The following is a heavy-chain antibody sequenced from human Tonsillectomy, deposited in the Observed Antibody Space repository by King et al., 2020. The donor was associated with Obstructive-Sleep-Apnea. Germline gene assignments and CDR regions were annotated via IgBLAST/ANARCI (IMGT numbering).Heavy chain of an antibody. V-gene: IGHV2-70*11. Sequence: TLKESGPALVKPTQTLTLTCTFSGFSLNTSGMCVSWIRQPPGKALEWLARIDWDDDKYYSTSLKTRLTISKDTSKNQVVLTMTNMDPVDTATYFCARIRKDSNSGWYYFDYWGQGTLVTVSS. CDR1: GFSLNTSGMC. CDR3: ARIRKDSNSGWYYFDY. J-gene: IGHJ4*02. CDR2: IDWDDDK. D-gene: IGHD6-19*01.